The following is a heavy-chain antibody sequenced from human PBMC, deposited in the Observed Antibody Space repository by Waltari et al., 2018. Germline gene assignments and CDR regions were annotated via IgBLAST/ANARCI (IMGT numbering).Heavy chain of an antibody. CDR3: ASPYCSGGSCSRYYYYGMDV. CDR2: IIPIFGTA. D-gene: IGHD2-15*01. J-gene: IGHJ6*02. CDR1: GGTFSSYA. Sequence: QVQLVQSGAEVKKPGSSVKVSCKASGGTFSSYAISWVRQAPGQGLDWMGGIIPIFGTANDAQKCQGRVTITADESTSTAYMELSSLRSEDTAVYYCASPYCSGGSCSRYYYYGMDVWGQGTTVTVSS. V-gene: IGHV1-69*13.